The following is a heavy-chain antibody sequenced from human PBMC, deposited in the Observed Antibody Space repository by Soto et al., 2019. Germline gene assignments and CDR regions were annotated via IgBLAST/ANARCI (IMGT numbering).Heavy chain of an antibody. CDR1: GGSISSCDFY. CDR2: VSYSGST. CDR3: VRRVDAPRFCGVDV. J-gene: IGHJ6*02. D-gene: IGHD2-8*01. Sequence: SETLSLTCTVSGGSISSCDFYWGWIRQPPGKGLDWIGGVSYSGSTHYNPSLKSRVTISVDASKNRLSLRLSSVTAADTAVYYCVRRVDAPRFCGVDVWGQGTTVTVSS. V-gene: IGHV4-39*01.